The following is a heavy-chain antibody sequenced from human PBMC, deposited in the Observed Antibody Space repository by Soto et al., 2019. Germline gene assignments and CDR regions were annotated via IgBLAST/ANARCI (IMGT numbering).Heavy chain of an antibody. V-gene: IGHV3-23*01. J-gene: IGHJ6*02. CDR1: GFIFSTYS. CDR3: VKEPDV. Sequence: GGSLSLSCEAYGFIFSTYSMTWVRQVPGKGLEWVAAVSPSGDSTYYADSLKGRLTISRDNSKNTVFLQMNSLSADDTGLYYCVKEPDVWGQGISVTVSS. CDR2: VSPSGDST.